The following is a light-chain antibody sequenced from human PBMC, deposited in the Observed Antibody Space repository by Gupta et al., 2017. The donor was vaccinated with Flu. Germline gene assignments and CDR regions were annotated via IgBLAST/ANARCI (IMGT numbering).Light chain of an antibody. CDR1: EGISSY. CDR2: ASS. J-gene: IGKJ5*01. V-gene: IGKV1-9*01. Sequence: GDRVTIDCRASEGISSYLAWYQQKPGKAPKLLIYASSTLQSGVPSRFSGSGSGTEYTLTISSLQPEDFATYYCLQLNTYPLTFGQGTRLAIE. CDR3: LQLNTYPLT.